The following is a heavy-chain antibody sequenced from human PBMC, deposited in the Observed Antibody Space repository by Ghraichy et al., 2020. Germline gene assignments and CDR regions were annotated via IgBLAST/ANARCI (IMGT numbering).Heavy chain of an antibody. Sequence: ASVKVSCKASGYTFTSYGITWVRQAPGQGLEWMGWISGYNDKTNYAQNLQGRVTMTTDISTSTAYMELRSLRSDDTAVYYCARGGSGWYGYFDLWGRGTLVTVSS. CDR1: GYTFTSYG. CDR3: ARGGSGWYGYFDL. CDR2: ISGYNDKT. J-gene: IGHJ2*01. V-gene: IGHV1-18*04. D-gene: IGHD6-19*01.